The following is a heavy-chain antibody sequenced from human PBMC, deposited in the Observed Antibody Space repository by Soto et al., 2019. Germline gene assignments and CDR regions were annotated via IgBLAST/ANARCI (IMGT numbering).Heavy chain of an antibody. J-gene: IGHJ4*02. V-gene: IGHV3-53*01. CDR3: ARDRISTGGNYLGY. Sequence: EVQLVESGGGLIQPGESLRLSCAASGFTVSSNYMSWVRQAPGKGLEWVSVIYSGGSTYFADSVKGRFTISRDTSKNTLYLQMNSLRAEDTAVYYCARDRISTGGNYLGYWGQGTLVIVSS. CDR1: GFTVSSNY. D-gene: IGHD2-15*01. CDR2: IYSGGST.